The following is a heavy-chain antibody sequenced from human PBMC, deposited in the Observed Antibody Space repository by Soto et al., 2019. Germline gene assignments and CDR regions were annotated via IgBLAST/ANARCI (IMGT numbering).Heavy chain of an antibody. D-gene: IGHD6-19*01. V-gene: IGHV1-69*02. Sequence: QVQLVHSGAEVKKPGSSVKVSCKASGGTFSSYTISWVRQAPGQGLEWMGRIIPILGRAYYAQKFQGRVTITADKSTRTAYMELSSLRSEDTAVYYSASLPGADVAFAIWGQGTMVTVSS. J-gene: IGHJ3*02. CDR1: GGTFSSYT. CDR2: IIPILGRA. CDR3: ASLPGADVAFAI.